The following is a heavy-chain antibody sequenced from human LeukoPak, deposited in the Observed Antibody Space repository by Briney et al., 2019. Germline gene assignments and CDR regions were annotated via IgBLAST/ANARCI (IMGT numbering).Heavy chain of an antibody. Sequence: SETLSLTCTVPGGSISSGSYYWSWTRQPAGKGLEWIGRIYTSGSTNYNPSLKSRVTISVDTSKNQFSLKLSSVTAADTAVYYCASTIVGATYYFDYWGQGTLVTVSS. CDR1: GGSISSGSYY. D-gene: IGHD1-26*01. J-gene: IGHJ4*02. CDR2: IYTSGST. V-gene: IGHV4-61*02. CDR3: ASTIVGATYYFDY.